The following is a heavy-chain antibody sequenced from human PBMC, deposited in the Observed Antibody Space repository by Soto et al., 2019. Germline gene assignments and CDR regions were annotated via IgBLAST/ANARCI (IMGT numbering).Heavy chain of an antibody. CDR2: TYYRSKWYN. Sequence: SPTLSLPCAISGDSVSSNSAAWNWIRQSPSRGLEWLGRTYYRSKWYNDYAVSVKSRITINPDTSKNQFSLQLNSVTPEDTAVYYCARAGTLHYYYGMDVWGQGTTVTVSS. J-gene: IGHJ6*02. D-gene: IGHD6-13*01. CDR3: ARAGTLHYYYGMDV. V-gene: IGHV6-1*01. CDR1: GDSVSSNSAA.